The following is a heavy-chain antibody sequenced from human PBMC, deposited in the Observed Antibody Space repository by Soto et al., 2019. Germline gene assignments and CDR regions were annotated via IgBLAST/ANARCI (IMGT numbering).Heavy chain of an antibody. CDR3: ARDQGGQSGNFIFGT. CDR2: MWYHGRDL. D-gene: IGHD3-3*02. V-gene: IGHV3-33*01. Sequence: QVQLVESGGGVVQPGRSLRLSCAASGFSFSDYVMHWVRQAPGKGLDWVAVMWYHGRDLFYADSVKGRFTISRDNSMNTLYLQMNSLRAEATAVYYCARDQGGQSGNFIFGTWGQGTLVTVSS. CDR1: GFSFSDYV. J-gene: IGHJ5*02.